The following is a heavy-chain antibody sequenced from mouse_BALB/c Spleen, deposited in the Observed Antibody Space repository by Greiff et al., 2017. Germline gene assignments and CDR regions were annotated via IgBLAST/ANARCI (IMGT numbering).Heavy chain of an antibody. J-gene: IGHJ4*01. V-gene: IGHV5-6-5*01. CDR2: ISSGGST. D-gene: IGHD2-1*01. CDR3: ARGLYGNYVDYYAMDY. Sequence: VESGGGLVKPGGSLKLSCAASGFTFSSYAMSWVRQTPEKRLEWVASISSGGSTYYPDSVKGRFTISRDNARNILYLQMSSLRSEDTAMYYCARGLYGNYVDYYAMDYGGQGTSVTVSS. CDR1: GFTFSSYA.